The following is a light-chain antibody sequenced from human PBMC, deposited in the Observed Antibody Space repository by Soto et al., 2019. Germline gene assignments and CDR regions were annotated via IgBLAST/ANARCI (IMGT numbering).Light chain of an antibody. CDR1: GSDVGGYNY. J-gene: IGLJ1*01. CDR3: SSYTSSTFYV. Sequence: QSVLTQPASVSGSPGQSITISCTGTGSDVGGYNYVSWYQQHPGKAPKLMIYDVSNRPSGVSNRFSGSKSGNTASLTISGLQAEDEADYYCSSYTSSTFYVFGTGTKVTVL. V-gene: IGLV2-14*01. CDR2: DVS.